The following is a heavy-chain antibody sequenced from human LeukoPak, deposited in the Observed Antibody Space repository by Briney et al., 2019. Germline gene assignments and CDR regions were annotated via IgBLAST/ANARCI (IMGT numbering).Heavy chain of an antibody. J-gene: IGHJ5*02. CDR1: GGSISPYF. Sequence: SETLFLTCSVSGGSISPYFWSWIRQPPGKGLEWNGYIAYSGSTNYNPSLKSRVTISVDTSKNQFSLRLNSVTTADTAVYYCARDDYRGVTNFDPWGQGTLVTVSS. D-gene: IGHD3-10*01. V-gene: IGHV4-59*01. CDR2: IAYSGST. CDR3: ARDDYRGVTNFDP.